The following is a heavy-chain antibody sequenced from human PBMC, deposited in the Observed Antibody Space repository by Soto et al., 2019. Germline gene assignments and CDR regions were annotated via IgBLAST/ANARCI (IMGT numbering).Heavy chain of an antibody. CDR1: GGSIRSGSNY. J-gene: IGHJ5*02. D-gene: IGHD3-10*01. V-gene: IGHV4-39*01. CDR2: VYYNGNT. CDR3: VRQTIVRGVLSWFDP. Sequence: QLQLQESGPRLVKPSETLSLICSVSGGSIRSGSNYWAWIRQPPGKGLDWIGTVYYNGNTYYNASLKSRVTISADTSKNQFPLKLSSVSAADTAVYYCVRQTIVRGVLSWFDPWGQGTLVTVSS.